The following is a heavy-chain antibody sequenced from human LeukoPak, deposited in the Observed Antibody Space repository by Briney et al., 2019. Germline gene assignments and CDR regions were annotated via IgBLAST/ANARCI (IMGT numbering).Heavy chain of an antibody. Sequence: SETLSLTCTVSGHSISNRNYWDWIRQSPGKELEWIGTMHHSGSTYYNPSLKSRVTISIDTSKNQFSLQMNSVTAADTAVYYGASEPNYWYCVLGGRSPRVTVSS. V-gene: IGHV4-38-2*02. CDR2: MHHSGST. CDR1: GHSISNRNY. CDR3: ASEPNYWYCVL. J-gene: IGHJ2*01.